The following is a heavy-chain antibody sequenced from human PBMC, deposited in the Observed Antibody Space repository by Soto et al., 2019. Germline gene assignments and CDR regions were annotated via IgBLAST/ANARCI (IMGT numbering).Heavy chain of an antibody. J-gene: IGHJ6*02. V-gene: IGHV3-30-3*01. Sequence: GGSLRLSCAASGFTFSSYAMHWVRQAPGKGLEWVAVISYDGSNKYYADSVKGRFTISRDNSKNTLYLQMNSLRAEDTAVYYCARDYRAQDPILDYYYYGMDVWGQGTTVTVSS. CDR2: ISYDGSNK. D-gene: IGHD3-3*02. CDR3: ARDYRAQDPILDYYYYGMDV. CDR1: GFTFSSYA.